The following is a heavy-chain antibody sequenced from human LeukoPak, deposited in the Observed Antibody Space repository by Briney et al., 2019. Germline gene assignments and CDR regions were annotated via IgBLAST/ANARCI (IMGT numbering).Heavy chain of an antibody. Sequence: GASVKVSCKASGCTFTSYYMHWVRQAPAQGLEWVGIINPSGGSTSYAQKFQGRVTMTRDTPTSTVYMELSSLRSADTAVYYCARGITAAGTPFDYWGQGTLVTVSS. V-gene: IGHV1-46*01. D-gene: IGHD6-13*01. CDR2: INPSGGST. J-gene: IGHJ4*02. CDR1: GCTFTSYY. CDR3: ARGITAAGTPFDY.